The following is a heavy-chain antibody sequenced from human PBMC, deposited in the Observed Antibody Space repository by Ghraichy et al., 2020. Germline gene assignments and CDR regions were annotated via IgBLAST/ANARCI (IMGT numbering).Heavy chain of an antibody. CDR1: GYTFTTYG. J-gene: IGHJ5*02. CDR3: ARARDRSSWNGP. V-gene: IGHV1-18*01. D-gene: IGHD6-13*01. CDR2: ISADNGNT. Sequence: ASVKVSCKASGYTFTTYGITWVPQAPGQGLEWMAWISADNGNTNYAQNLQGRVTMTTDTSTNTAYMELRSLRSDDTAVYYCARARDRSSWNGPWGQGTLVTVSS.